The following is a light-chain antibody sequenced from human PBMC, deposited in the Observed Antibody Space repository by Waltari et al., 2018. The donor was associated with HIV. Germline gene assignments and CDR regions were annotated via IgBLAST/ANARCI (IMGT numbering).Light chain of an antibody. CDR1: RSNIGNNY. Sequence: QSILTQPPPVSAAPGQRVTISCSGSRSNIGNNYVSWYQQLPETAPKLLIYDDSERPSGVPGRFSASKSDMSATLLITGLRTEDEADYYCGAWDSTLGSFVFGGGTYITVL. CDR2: DDS. CDR3: GAWDSTLGSFV. V-gene: IGLV1-51*01. J-gene: IGLJ1*01.